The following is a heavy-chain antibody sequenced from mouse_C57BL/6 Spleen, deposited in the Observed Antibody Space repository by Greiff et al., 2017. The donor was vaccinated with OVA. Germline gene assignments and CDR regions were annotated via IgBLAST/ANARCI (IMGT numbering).Heavy chain of an antibody. CDR1: GYTFTSYD. V-gene: IGHV1-85*01. CDR3: LSTPGGY. D-gene: IGHD2-1*01. J-gene: IGHJ2*01. Sequence: VKLVESGPELVKPGASVKLSCKASGYTFTSYDINWVKQRPGQGLEWIGWIYPRDGSTKYNEKFKGKATLTVDTSSSTAYMELHSLTSEDSAVYFCLSTPGGYWGQGTTLTVSS. CDR2: IYPRDGST.